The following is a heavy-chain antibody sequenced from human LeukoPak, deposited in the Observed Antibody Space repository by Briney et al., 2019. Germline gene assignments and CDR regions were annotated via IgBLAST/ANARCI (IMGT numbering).Heavy chain of an antibody. D-gene: IGHD3-10*01. CDR1: GYTFTCYY. Sequence: ASVKVSCKASGYTFTCYYMHWVRQAPGQGLEWMGWINPNSGGTNYAQKFQGRVTMTRDTSISTAYMELSRLRSDDTAVYYCAREKAMVRGVITWFDPWGQGTLVTVSS. CDR3: AREKAMVRGVITWFDP. CDR2: INPNSGGT. V-gene: IGHV1-2*02. J-gene: IGHJ5*02.